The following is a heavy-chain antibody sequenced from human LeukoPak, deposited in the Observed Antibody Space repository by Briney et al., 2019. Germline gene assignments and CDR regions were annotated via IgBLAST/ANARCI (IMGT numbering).Heavy chain of an antibody. J-gene: IGHJ4*02. CDR3: ARVQRGYNYGFDY. D-gene: IGHD5-18*01. V-gene: IGHV4-59*12. Sequence: PSETLSLICTVSGGSISGFYWTWIRQPPGKGLEWIGYIYYTGVTNYNPSLKSRVTISVDASENQFSLKLNSGTAADTAVYYCARVQRGYNYGFDYWGQGALVTVSS. CDR1: GGSISGFY. CDR2: IYYTGVT.